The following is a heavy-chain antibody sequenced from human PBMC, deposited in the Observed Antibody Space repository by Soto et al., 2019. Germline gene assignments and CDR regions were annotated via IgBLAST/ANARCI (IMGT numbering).Heavy chain of an antibody. D-gene: IGHD3-22*01. J-gene: IGHJ4*02. CDR1: GFTFNNAW. V-gene: IGHV3-15*01. Sequence: GGSLRLSCAASGFTFNNAWMSWVRQAPGKGLEWVGRIKGEADGGTTDYAAPVKGRITISRDHSKDTLYLRMNSLKTEDTAVFYCTTGLSNGYYNFDYWGQGTPVTVSS. CDR2: IKGEADGGTT. CDR3: TTGLSNGYYNFDY.